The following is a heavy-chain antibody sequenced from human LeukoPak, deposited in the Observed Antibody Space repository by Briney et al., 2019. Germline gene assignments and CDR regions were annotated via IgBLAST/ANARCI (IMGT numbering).Heavy chain of an antibody. CDR2: IIPILGIT. D-gene: IGHD1-26*01. CDR3: ASADPIVGTTKGGFDY. J-gene: IGHJ4*02. V-gene: IGHV1-69*04. Sequence: SVKVSCKTSGGTFSSYAISWVRQAPGQGLEWMGRIIPILGITNYAQKFQGRVTITADKSTSAAYMELSSLRSEDTAVYYCASADPIVGTTKGGFDYWGQGTLVTVSS. CDR1: GGTFSSYA.